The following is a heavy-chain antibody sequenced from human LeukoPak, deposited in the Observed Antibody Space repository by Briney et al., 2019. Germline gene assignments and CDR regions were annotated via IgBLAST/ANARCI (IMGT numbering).Heavy chain of an antibody. CDR1: GFTFSSYA. Sequence: PGGSLRLSCAASGFTFSSYAMHWIRQAPGKGLEWVAAISYDGSNKYYADSVKGRFTISRDNSKNTLYLQMNSLRAEDTAVYYCARDLIWFGELLYDYWGQGTLVTVSS. CDR2: ISYDGSNK. J-gene: IGHJ4*02. CDR3: ARDLIWFGELLYDY. D-gene: IGHD3-10*01. V-gene: IGHV3-30-3*01.